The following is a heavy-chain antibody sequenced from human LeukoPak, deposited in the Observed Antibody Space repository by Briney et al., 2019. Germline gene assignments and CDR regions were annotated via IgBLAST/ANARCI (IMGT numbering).Heavy chain of an antibody. CDR1: GGSISTYY. V-gene: IGHV4-59*12. J-gene: IGHJ3*02. Sequence: SETLSLTCTVSGGSISTYYWSWIRQPPGKGLEWIGSICYSGSTYYNPSLKSRVTISVDTSKNQFSLKLSSVTAADTAVYYCARDDCGGDCLGAFDIWGQGAMVTVSS. CDR2: ICYSGST. CDR3: ARDDCGGDCLGAFDI. D-gene: IGHD2-21*02.